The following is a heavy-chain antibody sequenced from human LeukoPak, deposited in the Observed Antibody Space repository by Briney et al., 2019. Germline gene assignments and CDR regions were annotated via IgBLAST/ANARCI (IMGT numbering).Heavy chain of an antibody. D-gene: IGHD6-19*01. V-gene: IGHV1-8*01. Sequence: ASVKVSCKASGYTFANYDINWVRQATGQGLEWMGWMKPNSGYTGYAQKFQGRVTMTSNTSISTAYMDLISLRSEDTAVYYCARTPSSSGLVWFDYWGQGTLVAVSS. J-gene: IGHJ4*02. CDR3: ARTPSSSGLVWFDY. CDR1: GYTFANYD. CDR2: MKPNSGYT.